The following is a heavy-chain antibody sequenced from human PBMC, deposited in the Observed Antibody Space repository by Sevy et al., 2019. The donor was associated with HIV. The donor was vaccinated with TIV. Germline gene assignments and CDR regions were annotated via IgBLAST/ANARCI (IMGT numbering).Heavy chain of an antibody. J-gene: IGHJ6*02. CDR2: IWYDGSNK. V-gene: IGHV3-33*01. Sequence: GGSLRLSCAASGFTFSSYGMHWVRQAPGKGLEWVAVIWYDGSNKYYADSVKGRFTISRDNSKNTLYLQMNSLRAEDTVVYYCARDHGSATVGVYDSSCYYYFNPPYYYGMDVWGQGTTVTVSS. CDR1: GFTFSSYG. D-gene: IGHD3-22*01. CDR3: ARDHGSATVGVYDSSCYYYFNPPYYYGMDV.